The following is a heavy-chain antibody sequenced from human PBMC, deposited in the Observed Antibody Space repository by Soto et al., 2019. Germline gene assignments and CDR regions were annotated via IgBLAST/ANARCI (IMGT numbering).Heavy chain of an antibody. CDR3: AKGRKAYYDFWSGYDSHYYYGMDV. Sequence: EVQLLESGGGLVQPGGSLRLSCAASGFTFSSYAMSWVRQAPGKGLEWVSAISGSGGSTYYADSVKGRFTISRDNSKNTLYLQINSLRAEDTAVYYCAKGRKAYYDFWSGYDSHYYYGMDVWGQGTTVTVSS. D-gene: IGHD3-3*01. CDR2: ISGSGGST. CDR1: GFTFSSYA. J-gene: IGHJ6*02. V-gene: IGHV3-23*01.